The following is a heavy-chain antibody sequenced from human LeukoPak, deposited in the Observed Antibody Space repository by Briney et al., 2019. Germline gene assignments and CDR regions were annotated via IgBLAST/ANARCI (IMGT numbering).Heavy chain of an antibody. D-gene: IGHD3-10*01. Sequence: SETLSLTCAVYGGSLSGYYWSWIRQPPGKGLEWIGEINHSGSTNYNPSLKSRVTISVDTSKNQFSLKLSSVTAADTAVYYCARAGYYYGSGSYREDYWGQGTLVTVSS. J-gene: IGHJ4*02. V-gene: IGHV4-34*01. CDR3: ARAGYYYGSGSYREDY. CDR1: GGSLSGYY. CDR2: INHSGST.